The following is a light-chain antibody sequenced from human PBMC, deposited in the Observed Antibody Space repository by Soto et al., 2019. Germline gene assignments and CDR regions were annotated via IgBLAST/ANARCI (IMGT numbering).Light chain of an antibody. Sequence: DIQMTQSPSSLSASVGDRVIITCRASQTINSYLNWYQHKPGKAPKLLIYAASSLQSGVPSRFSGSGSGTDFTLTISSLQPEDFATYYCQQSYSNPRTFGQGTKVEIK. V-gene: IGKV1-39*01. J-gene: IGKJ1*01. CDR2: AAS. CDR1: QTINSY. CDR3: QQSYSNPRT.